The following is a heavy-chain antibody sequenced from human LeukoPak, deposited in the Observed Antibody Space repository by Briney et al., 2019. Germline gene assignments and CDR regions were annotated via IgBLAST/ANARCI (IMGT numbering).Heavy chain of an antibody. V-gene: IGHV4-38-2*02. CDR3: ARGAPAALNWFDP. J-gene: IGHJ5*02. CDR2: IYHSGRT. D-gene: IGHD2-2*01. CDR1: GYSISSGYY. Sequence: PSETLSLTCTVSGYSISSGYYWGWIRQPPGKGLEWIGIIYHSGRTDYNPSLKSRVTISEDTSKNQFSLKLSSVTAADTAVYYCARGAPAALNWFDPLGQGTLVTVSS.